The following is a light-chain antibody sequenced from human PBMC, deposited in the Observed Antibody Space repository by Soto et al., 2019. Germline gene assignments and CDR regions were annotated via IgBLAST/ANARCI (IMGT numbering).Light chain of an antibody. J-gene: IGKJ4*01. Sequence: EIVLTQSPATLSVAPGERGILSCRASQSVSRRVAWYQHKPGQAPRLLVYDASDRAAGVPARFSGSGSGTDFTLTIISLDPEDFAIHYCQQRSNWPLTFGGGTRVDIK. CDR3: QQRSNWPLT. CDR2: DAS. CDR1: QSVSRR. V-gene: IGKV3-11*01.